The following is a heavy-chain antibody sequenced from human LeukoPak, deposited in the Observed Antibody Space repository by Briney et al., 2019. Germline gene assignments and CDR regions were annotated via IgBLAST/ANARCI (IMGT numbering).Heavy chain of an antibody. CDR2: ISAYNGNT. V-gene: IGHV1-18*01. D-gene: IGHD4-23*01. CDR1: GYTFTSYG. CDR3: ASSIPGATVAS. Sequence: ASVKVSCKASGYTFTSYGISWVRQALGQGLEWMGWISAYNGNTNYAQKLQGRVTMTTDTSTSTAYMELRSLRSDDTAVYYCASSIPGATVASWGQGTLVTVSS. J-gene: IGHJ5*02.